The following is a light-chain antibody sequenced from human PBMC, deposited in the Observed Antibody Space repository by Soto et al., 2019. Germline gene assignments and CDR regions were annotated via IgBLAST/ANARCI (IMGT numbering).Light chain of an antibody. CDR3: SSYAGSNNLP. CDR2: EVT. V-gene: IGLV2-8*01. CDR1: SSDVGAYNY. J-gene: IGLJ3*02. Sequence: QSVLTQPPSASGSPGQSVTISCTGSSSDVGAYNYVSWYQQHPGKVPKLLIYEVTKRPSGVPDRFSGSKSGNTASLTVSGLQADDEADYYCSSYAGSNNLPFGGGTKLTVL.